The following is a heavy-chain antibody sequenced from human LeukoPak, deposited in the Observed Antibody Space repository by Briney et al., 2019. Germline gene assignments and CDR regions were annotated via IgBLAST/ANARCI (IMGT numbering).Heavy chain of an antibody. Sequence: GGSLRLSCAGSGFTFNTSAMSWVRQAPGKGLEWVSAISGSGRSTYYTDSVRGRFTISRDNSKNTLYLQMNSLRAEDTAVYLCAKGRGTRVYNWFDTWGQGILVTVSS. J-gene: IGHJ5*02. CDR3: AKGRGTRVYNWFDT. V-gene: IGHV3-23*01. CDR1: GFTFNTSA. D-gene: IGHD1-26*01. CDR2: ISGSGRST.